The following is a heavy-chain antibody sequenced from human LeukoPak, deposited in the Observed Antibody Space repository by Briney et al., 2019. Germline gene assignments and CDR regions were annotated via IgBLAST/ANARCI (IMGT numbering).Heavy chain of an antibody. CDR2: INSDGSST. CDR1: GFTFSSYA. D-gene: IGHD3-3*01. V-gene: IGHV3-74*01. J-gene: IGHJ3*02. CDR3: ASMYYDFWSGYYTGHRNAFDI. Sequence: PGGSLRLSCAASGFTFSSYAMSWVRQAPGKGLVWVSRINSDGSSTSYVDSVKGRFTISRDNAKNTLYLQMNSLRAEDTAVYYCASMYYDFWSGYYTGHRNAFDIWGQGTMVTVSS.